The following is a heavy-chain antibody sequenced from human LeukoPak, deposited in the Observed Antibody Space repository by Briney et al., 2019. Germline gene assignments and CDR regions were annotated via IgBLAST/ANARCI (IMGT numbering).Heavy chain of an antibody. Sequence: ASVKVSCKASGYTFTNYDINWVRQATGQGLEWMGWMNPNSGNTGYAQKFQGRVTMTRDTSISTAYMELSRLRSDDTAVYYCARVGAYYYYMDVWGKGTTVTVS. J-gene: IGHJ6*03. V-gene: IGHV1-8*01. CDR1: GYTFTNYD. CDR3: ARVGAYYYYMDV. CDR2: MNPNSGNT.